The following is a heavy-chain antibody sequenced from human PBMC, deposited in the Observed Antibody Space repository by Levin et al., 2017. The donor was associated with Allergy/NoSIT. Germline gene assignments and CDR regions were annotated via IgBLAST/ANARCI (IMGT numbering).Heavy chain of an antibody. J-gene: IGHJ6*02. V-gene: IGHV3-11*01. Sequence: GESLKISCAASGFTFSDYYMSWIRQAPGKGLEWVSYISSSGSTIYYADSVKGRFTISRDNAKNSLYLQMNSLRAEDTAVYYCAREQGYCSSTSCSYGMDGWGQGTTVTVSS. D-gene: IGHD2-2*01. CDR1: GFTFSDYY. CDR3: AREQGYCSSTSCSYGMDG. CDR2: ISSSGSTI.